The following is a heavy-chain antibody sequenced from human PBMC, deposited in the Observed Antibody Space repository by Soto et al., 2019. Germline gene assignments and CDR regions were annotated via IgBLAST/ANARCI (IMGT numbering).Heavy chain of an antibody. J-gene: IGHJ2*01. CDR1: GGSISSGGYY. Sequence: QVQLQESGPGLVKPSQTLSLTCTVSGGSISSGGYYWSWIRQHPGKGLEWMGYIYYSGSTHYNPSLKSRVTISVDTSKNQFSLKLSSVTAADTAVYYCARHDYGDSFYWYFDLWGRGTLVTVSS. D-gene: IGHD4-17*01. CDR2: IYYSGST. CDR3: ARHDYGDSFYWYFDL. V-gene: IGHV4-31*03.